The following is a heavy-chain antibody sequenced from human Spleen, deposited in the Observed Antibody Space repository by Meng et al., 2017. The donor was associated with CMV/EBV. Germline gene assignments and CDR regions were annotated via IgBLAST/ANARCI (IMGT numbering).Heavy chain of an antibody. J-gene: IGHJ6*02. D-gene: IGHD2-2*01. CDR1: GGSVSSASYY. V-gene: IGHV4-61*01. CDR3: ASSWYCGTISCPGGMDV. Sequence: SETLSLTCSVSGGSVSSASYYLTWIRQPPGKGLEWIGHIYYSGSTKYNPSLKSRVTISVDTSKNQFSLKLSSVTAADTAVYYCASSWYCGTISCPGGMDVWGQGTTVTVSS. CDR2: IYYSGST.